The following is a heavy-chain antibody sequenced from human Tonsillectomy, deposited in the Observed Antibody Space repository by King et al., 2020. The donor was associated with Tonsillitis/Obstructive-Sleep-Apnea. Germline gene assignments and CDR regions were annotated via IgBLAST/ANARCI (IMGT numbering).Heavy chain of an antibody. CDR2: IWYDGSNK. CDR1: GFTFSSYG. CDR3: ARVVGQLVGRIDY. J-gene: IGHJ4*02. D-gene: IGHD6-6*01. Sequence: VQLVESGGGVVQPGRSLRLSCAASGFTFSSYGMHWVRQAPGKGLEWVAVIWYDGSNKYYADSVKGRFTISRDNSKNTLYLQMNSLRAGDTAVYYCARVVGQLVGRIDYWGQGTLVTVSS. V-gene: IGHV3-33*01.